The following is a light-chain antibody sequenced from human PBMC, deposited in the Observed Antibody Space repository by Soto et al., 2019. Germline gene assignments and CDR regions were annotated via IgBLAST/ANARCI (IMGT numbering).Light chain of an antibody. Sequence: EIVMTQSPATLSVSPGERATLSCRASQSVSSNLVWYQHKPGQPPRLLTFHASTRATGIPARFSGGGSGTEFTLTISSLQSEDLAVYYCQQYDNWPRTFGQGTKVDIK. CDR1: QSVSSN. V-gene: IGKV3-15*01. CDR3: QQYDNWPRT. CDR2: HAS. J-gene: IGKJ1*01.